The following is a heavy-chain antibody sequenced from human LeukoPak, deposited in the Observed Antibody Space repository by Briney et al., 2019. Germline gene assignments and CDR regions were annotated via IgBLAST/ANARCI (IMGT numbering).Heavy chain of an antibody. J-gene: IGHJ4*02. CDR3: ARDGGGDYTPMATMKYFFDY. Sequence: GRSLRLSCAASGFTFSSYAMSWVRQAPGKGLEWVSAISGSGGSTYYADSVKGRFTISRDNSKNTLYLQMNSLRAEDTAVYYCARDGGGDYTPMATMKYFFDYWGQGSLVTVSS. CDR1: GFTFSSYA. CDR2: ISGSGGST. D-gene: IGHD5-18*01. V-gene: IGHV3-23*01.